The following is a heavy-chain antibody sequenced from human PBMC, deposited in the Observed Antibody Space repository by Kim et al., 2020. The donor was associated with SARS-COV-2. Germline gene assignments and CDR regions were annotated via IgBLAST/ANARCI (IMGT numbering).Heavy chain of an antibody. J-gene: IGHJ5*02. CDR1: GFTFSSYA. D-gene: IGHD1-26*01. CDR2: ISGSGGSK. V-gene: IGHV3-23*01. CDR3: AKDLGYSGCYLDGFDP. Sequence: GGSLRLSCAASGFTFSSYAMSWVRQAPGKGLEWVSAISGSGGSKYYADSVKGRFTISRDNSKNTLYLQMNSLSAEDTAVYYCAKDLGYSGCYLDGFDPCGQGTLVTVSS.